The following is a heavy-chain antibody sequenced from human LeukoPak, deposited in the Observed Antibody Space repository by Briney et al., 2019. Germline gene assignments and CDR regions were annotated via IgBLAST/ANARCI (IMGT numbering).Heavy chain of an antibody. CDR1: GFTFSSYS. CDR3: ARDGSSGYYRFDY. D-gene: IGHD3-22*01. Sequence: GGSLRLSCAASGFTFSSYSMNWVRQAPGKGLEWVSSISSSSSYIYYADSVKGRFTISRDNAKNSLYLQMNSLRAEDTAVYYCARDGSSGYYRFDYWGQGTLVTASS. V-gene: IGHV3-21*01. J-gene: IGHJ4*02. CDR2: ISSSSSYI.